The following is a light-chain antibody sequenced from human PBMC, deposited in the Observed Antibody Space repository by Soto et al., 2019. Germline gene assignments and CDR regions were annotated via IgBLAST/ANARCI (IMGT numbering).Light chain of an antibody. V-gene: IGKV1-5*01. Sequence: IRMAQSSSTLSASVADRVTITCRASQSISSWLAWYQQKPGKAPKLLIYDASSLESGVPSRFSGSGSGTEFTLTISSLQPDDFAPYYCQQYNSYLCTFGQGGNVDI. CDR3: QQYNSYLCT. CDR2: DAS. CDR1: QSISSW. J-gene: IGKJ1*01.